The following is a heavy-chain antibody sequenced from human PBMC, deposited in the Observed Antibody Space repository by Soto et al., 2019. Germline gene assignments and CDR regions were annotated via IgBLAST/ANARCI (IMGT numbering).Heavy chain of an antibody. CDR1: GYTFTGYY. V-gene: IGHV1-2*04. D-gene: IGHD7-27*01. J-gene: IGHJ3*02. Sequence: SVKVSCKASGYTFTGYYMHWVRQAPGQGLEWMGWINPNSGGTNYAQKFQGWVTMTRDTSISTAYMELSRLRSDDTAVYYCARDGTATGDLEGDAFDIWGQGTMVTVSS. CDR2: INPNSGGT. CDR3: ARDGTATGDLEGDAFDI.